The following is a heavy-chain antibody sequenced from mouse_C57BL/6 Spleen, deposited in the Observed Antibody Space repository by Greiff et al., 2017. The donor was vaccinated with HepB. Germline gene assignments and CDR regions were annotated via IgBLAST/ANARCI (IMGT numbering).Heavy chain of an antibody. D-gene: IGHD1-1*01. CDR2: IRSKSNNYAT. V-gene: IGHV10-1*01. CDR3: VSDYYGSSYWFAY. J-gene: IGHJ3*01. CDR1: GFSFNTYA. Sequence: EVKLLESGGGLVQPKGSLKLSCAASGFSFNTYAMNWVRQAPGKGLEWVARIRSKSNNYATYYADSVKDRFTISRDDSESMLYLQMNNLKTEDTAMYYCVSDYYGSSYWFAYWGQGTLVTVSA.